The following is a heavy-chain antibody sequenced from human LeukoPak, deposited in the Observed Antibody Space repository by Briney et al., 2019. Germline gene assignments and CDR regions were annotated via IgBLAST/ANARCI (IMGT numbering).Heavy chain of an antibody. D-gene: IGHD5-12*01. J-gene: IGHJ5*02. CDR2: IYYSGST. CDR1: GGSISSYY. CDR3: ARSRDSGYDPRGNWFDP. V-gene: IGHV4-59*01. Sequence: SETLSLTCPVSGGSISSYYWSWIRQPPGKGLEWIGYIYYSGSTNYNPSLKSRVTISVDTSKNQFSLKLSSVTAADTAVYYCARSRDSGYDPRGNWFDPWGQGTLVTVSS.